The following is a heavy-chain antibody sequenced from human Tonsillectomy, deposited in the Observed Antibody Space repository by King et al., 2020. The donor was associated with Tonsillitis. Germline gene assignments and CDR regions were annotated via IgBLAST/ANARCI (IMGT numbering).Heavy chain of an antibody. J-gene: IGHJ4*02. CDR2: IKQDESEK. CDR1: GFTFSAYW. CDR3: AIEQGPWYDSSGYQNDF. Sequence: VQLVESGGGLVQPGGSLRLSCAASGFTFSAYWMSWVRQAPGKGLEWVANIKQDESEKYYVDSVKGRFTISRDNAKNSLYLQMNSLRAEDTAVYYCAIEQGPWYDSSGYQNDFWGQGTLVTLSS. D-gene: IGHD3-22*01. V-gene: IGHV3-7*01.